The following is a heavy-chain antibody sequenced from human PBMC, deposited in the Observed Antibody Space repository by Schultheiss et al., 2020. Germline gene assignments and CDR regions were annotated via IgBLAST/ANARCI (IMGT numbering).Heavy chain of an antibody. V-gene: IGHV3-21*05. CDR1: GFTFSSYA. CDR2: ISSSSSYI. CDR3: ARDYGPMVRGPWGAFDI. D-gene: IGHD3-10*01. Sequence: GGSLRLSCAASGFTFSSYAMNWVRQAPGKGLEWVSYISSSSSYIYYADSVKGRFTISRDNAKNSLYLQMNSLRAEDTAVYYCARDYGPMVRGPWGAFDIWGQGTMVTVSS. J-gene: IGHJ3*02.